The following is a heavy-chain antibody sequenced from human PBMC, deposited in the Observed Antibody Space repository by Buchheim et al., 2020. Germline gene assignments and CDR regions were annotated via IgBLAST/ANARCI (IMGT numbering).Heavy chain of an antibody. Sequence: QVQLVESGGGVVQPGRSLRLSCAASGFTFSSYGMHWVRQAPGKGLEWVAVISYDGSNKYYADSVKGRFTISRENSKNTLYLQMNSLRAEDTAVYYCAMWGSSSLSFPLRYFDYWGQGTL. CDR1: GFTFSSYG. D-gene: IGHD7-27*01. J-gene: IGHJ4*02. V-gene: IGHV3-30*03. CDR2: ISYDGSNK. CDR3: AMWGSSSLSFPLRYFDY.